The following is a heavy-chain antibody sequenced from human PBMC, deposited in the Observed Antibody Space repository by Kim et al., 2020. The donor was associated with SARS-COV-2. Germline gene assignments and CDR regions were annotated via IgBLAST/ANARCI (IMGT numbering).Heavy chain of an antibody. J-gene: IGHJ4*03. Sequence: GGSLRLSCAASGLSFSDSYMNWVRQAPGKGLEWLSFISTRGESIFYADSVEGRFTISRDNAKNSLYLQMNYLRAEDTAVYYCARSGIGYYAFGIRVYGY. V-gene: IGHV3-11*01. CDR2: ISTRGESI. CDR1: GLSFSDSY. CDR3: ARSGIGYYAFGIRVYGY. D-gene: IGHD2-2*01.